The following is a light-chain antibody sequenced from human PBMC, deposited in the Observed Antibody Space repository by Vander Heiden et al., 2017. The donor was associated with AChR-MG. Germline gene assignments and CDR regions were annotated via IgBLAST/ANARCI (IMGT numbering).Light chain of an antibody. CDR3: CSYASSSGWV. CDR2: EVS. CDR1: SSDVGSYNL. Sequence: QSALTQPASVSGSPGQSITISSTGTSSDVGSYNLVSWYQQHPGKAPKFMIYEVSKRPSGVSNRFSGSKSGNTASLTISGLQAEDEADYYCCSYASSSGWVFGGGTKLTIL. V-gene: IGLV2-23*02. J-gene: IGLJ3*02.